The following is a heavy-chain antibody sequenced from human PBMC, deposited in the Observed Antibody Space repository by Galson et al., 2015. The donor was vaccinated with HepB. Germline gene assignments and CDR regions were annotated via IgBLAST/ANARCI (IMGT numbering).Heavy chain of an antibody. V-gene: IGHV3-48*02. Sequence: SLRLSCAASGFTFSSYSMNWVRQAPGKGLEWVSYISSSSSTIYYADSVKGRFTISRDSAKNSLYLQMNSLRDEDTAVYYCARDRGDSSSWYIYYYYGMDVWGQGTTVTVSS. CDR2: ISSSSSTI. CDR3: ARDRGDSSSWYIYYYYGMDV. J-gene: IGHJ6*02. CDR1: GFTFSSYS. D-gene: IGHD6-13*01.